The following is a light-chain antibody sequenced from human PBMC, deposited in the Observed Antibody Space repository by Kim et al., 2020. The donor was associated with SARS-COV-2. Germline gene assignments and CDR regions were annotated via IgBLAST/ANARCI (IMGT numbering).Light chain of an antibody. CDR2: GKN. Sequence: AWGQTVRITCQGDSQRSYYESWYQQTPGQAPVLVTYGKNNRPSGIRDRFSGQSSGNTATLTTTGAQAEDEADYCCNSRDRSGNHLVFGGGTQLAVL. J-gene: IGLJ3*02. CDR3: NSRDRSGNHLV. V-gene: IGLV3-19*01. CDR1: SQRSYY.